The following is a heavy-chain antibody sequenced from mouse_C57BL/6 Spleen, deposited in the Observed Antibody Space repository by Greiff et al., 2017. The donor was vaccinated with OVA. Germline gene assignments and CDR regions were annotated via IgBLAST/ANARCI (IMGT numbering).Heavy chain of an antibody. CDR2: IYPGDGDT. CDR3: ARLEGTTGLDY. V-gene: IGHV1-80*01. D-gene: IGHD1-1*01. Sequence: VKLMESGAELVKPGASVKISCKASGYAFSSYWMNWVKQRPGQGLEWIGQIYPGDGDTNYNGKFKGKATLTADKSSSTAYLQLSSLTSEDSAVYFCARLEGTTGLDYWGQGTTLTVSS. J-gene: IGHJ2*01. CDR1: GYAFSSYW.